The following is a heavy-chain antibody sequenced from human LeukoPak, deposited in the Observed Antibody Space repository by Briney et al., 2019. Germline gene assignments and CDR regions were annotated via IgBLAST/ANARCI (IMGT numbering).Heavy chain of an antibody. V-gene: IGHV3-9*01. J-gene: IGHJ4*02. CDR2: INWNSGSI. D-gene: IGHD3-10*01. Sequence: GGSLRLSCAASGFTFDDYAMHWVRQAPGKGLEWVSGINWNSGSIGYADSVKGRFTISRDNAKNSLYLQMNSLRAEDTAVYYCAKDITYYYGSGSYPLFDYWGQGTLVTVSS. CDR3: AKDITYYYGSGSYPLFDY. CDR1: GFTFDDYA.